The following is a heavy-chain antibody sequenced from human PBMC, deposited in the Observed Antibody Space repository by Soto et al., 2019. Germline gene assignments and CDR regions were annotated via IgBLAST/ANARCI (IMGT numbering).Heavy chain of an antibody. Sequence: KPXASLSLPCAVCGYCISSGCYWCWLRQPPGKGLEWIGSIYHVGSTYYNPSLNSRVTLSIDMTNNHVSLILNSVTAAETAVYYCARVGPWVPYYYHSSPYTLENWFDPWGQGTLVTVSS. CDR3: ARVGPWVPYYYHSSPYTLENWFDP. D-gene: IGHD3-22*01. V-gene: IGHV4-38-2*01. CDR1: GYCISSGCY. J-gene: IGHJ5*02. CDR2: IYHVGST.